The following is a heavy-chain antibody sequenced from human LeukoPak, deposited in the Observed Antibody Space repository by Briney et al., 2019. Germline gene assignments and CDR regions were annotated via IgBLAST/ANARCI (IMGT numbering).Heavy chain of an antibody. CDR2: VSDGGST. CDR3: ARDASYYNSTLDS. Sequence: NSSETLSLTCTVSGGSISSSPYYWGWIRQPPGKGLECIGSVSDGGSTDHKPSLKSRVTISLDTSRNQFSLKLSSVTAADTAVYYCARDASYYNSTLDSWGQGTLVTVSS. D-gene: IGHD1-1*01. CDR1: GGSISSSPYY. V-gene: IGHV4-39*07. J-gene: IGHJ4*02.